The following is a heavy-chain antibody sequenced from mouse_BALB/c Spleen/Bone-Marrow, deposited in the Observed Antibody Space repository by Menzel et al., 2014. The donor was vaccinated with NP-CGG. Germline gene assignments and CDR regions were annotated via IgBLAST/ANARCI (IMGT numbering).Heavy chain of an antibody. CDR1: GFTFSDFY. CDR3: ARDVGYGNYFVY. V-gene: IGHV7-1*02. D-gene: IGHD2-10*02. CDR2: SRNKAKHYTT. Sequence: EVKLMESGGGLVQPGDSLRLSCATSGFTFSDFYMEWVRQPPGKRLEWIAASRNKAKHYTTEYSASVKGRFIVSRDTSQSILYLQMKALRAEDTAIYYCARDVGYGNYFVYWGQGTLVTVSA. J-gene: IGHJ3*01.